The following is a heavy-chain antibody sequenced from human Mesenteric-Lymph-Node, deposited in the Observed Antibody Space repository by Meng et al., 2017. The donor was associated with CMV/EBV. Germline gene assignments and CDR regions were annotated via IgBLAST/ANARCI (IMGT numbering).Heavy chain of an antibody. V-gene: IGHV4-61*08. D-gene: IGHD2/OR15-2a*01. Sequence: VQLQELWPGQGQPAATSSLTCFVFRVSVPSGAYHWSWIRQAPGKGLEWIGYIYGTGITIYNPSLKSRVTILLETSTNQFSIKLNSVTTADTAVYYCAKSRSSTPGIVDDWGQGTLVTVSS. CDR2: IYGTGIT. CDR1: RVSVPSGAYH. CDR3: AKSRSSTPGIVDD. J-gene: IGHJ4*02.